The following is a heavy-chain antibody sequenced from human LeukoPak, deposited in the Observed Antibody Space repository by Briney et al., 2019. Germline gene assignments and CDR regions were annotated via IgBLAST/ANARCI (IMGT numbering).Heavy chain of an antibody. CDR1: GYTFTGYY. CDR3: ARGYEEWELLLGAFDI. J-gene: IGHJ3*02. Sequence: GASVKVSCKDSGYTFTGYYMHWVRQAPGQGRGWVGWINPNSGGTNYTQKFQGRVTMTRDTSISTAYMELRRLRCDDTAVYYCARGYEEWELLLGAFDIWGQGTMVTVSS. CDR2: INPNSGGT. D-gene: IGHD1-26*01. V-gene: IGHV1-2*02.